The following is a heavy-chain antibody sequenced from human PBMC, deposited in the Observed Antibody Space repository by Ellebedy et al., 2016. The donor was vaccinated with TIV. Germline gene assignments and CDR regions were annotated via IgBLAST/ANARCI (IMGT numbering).Heavy chain of an antibody. J-gene: IGHJ3*02. CDR3: AKDLAEQWLEAFDAFDI. CDR2: IRYDGSNK. V-gene: IGHV3-30*02. CDR1: GFTVSGNY. Sequence: PGGSLRLSCAVSGFTVSGNYMSWVRQAPGKGLEWVAFIRYDGSNKYYADSVKGRFTISRDNSKNTLYLQMNSLRAEDTAVYYCAKDLAEQWLEAFDAFDIWGQGTMVTVSS. D-gene: IGHD6-19*01.